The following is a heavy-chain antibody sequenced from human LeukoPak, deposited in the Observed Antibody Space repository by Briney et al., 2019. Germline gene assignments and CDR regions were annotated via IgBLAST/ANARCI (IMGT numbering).Heavy chain of an antibody. Sequence: SETVSHTCTVSGGSISSYYWSWIRQAAGEGLEWIGRIFGSGSTNYNPSLKSRLTMSVDTSKNQFSLKLTSVTAADTAVYYCARGSGSYPPLDYWGQGTLVTVFS. J-gene: IGHJ4*02. D-gene: IGHD3-10*01. CDR2: IFGSGST. CDR3: ARGSGSYPPLDY. V-gene: IGHV4-4*07. CDR1: GGSISSYY.